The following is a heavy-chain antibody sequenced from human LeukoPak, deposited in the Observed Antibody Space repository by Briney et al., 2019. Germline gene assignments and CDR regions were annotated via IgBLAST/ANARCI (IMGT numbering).Heavy chain of an antibody. J-gene: IGHJ4*02. CDR1: GGSFSDYY. V-gene: IGHV4-34*01. CDR3: ARGDLRGDY. CDR2: INHSGST. D-gene: IGHD3-10*01. Sequence: SETLSRTCAVYGGSFSDYYWCWIRQPPGKGLEWIGEINHSGSTNYSPSLKSRVTISVDTSKNQFSLKLTSVTAADTAVYYCARGDLRGDYWGQGVLVTVSS.